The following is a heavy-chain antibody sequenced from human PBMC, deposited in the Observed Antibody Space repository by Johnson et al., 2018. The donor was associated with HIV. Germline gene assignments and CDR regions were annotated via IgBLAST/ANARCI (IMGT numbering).Heavy chain of an antibody. J-gene: IGHJ3*02. CDR2: ISGSGSII. CDR3: ARDRRLADAFDI. D-gene: IGHD5-12*01. Sequence: QMMLVESGGGLVKPGGSLKLSCAVSGFTFSDHYMSWIRQTPGKGLQWVSYISGSGSIIYSTDSVQGRFTISRDNAKNSLYLQMDSLRPEDTAVYYCARDRRLADAFDIWGQGTMVTVSS. V-gene: IGHV3-11*04. CDR1: GFTFSDHY.